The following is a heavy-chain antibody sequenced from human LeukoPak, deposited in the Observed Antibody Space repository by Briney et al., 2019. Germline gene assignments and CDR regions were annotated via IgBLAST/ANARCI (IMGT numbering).Heavy chain of an antibody. CDR1: GYTFTSYG. J-gene: IGHJ4*02. CDR2: INPNSGGT. D-gene: IGHD3-3*01. Sequence: ASVKVSCKASGYTFTSYGISWVRQAPGQGLEWMGWINPNSGGTNYAQKFQGRVTMTRDTSISTAYMELSRLRSDDTAVYYCARDSDPGTIFGVVIDYWGQGTLVTVSS. CDR3: ARDSDPGTIFGVVIDY. V-gene: IGHV1-2*02.